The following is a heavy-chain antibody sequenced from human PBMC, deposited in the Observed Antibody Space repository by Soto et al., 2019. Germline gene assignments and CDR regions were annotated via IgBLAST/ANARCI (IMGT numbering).Heavy chain of an antibody. V-gene: IGHV3-30*18. CDR1: GFTFSSYG. Sequence: GGSLRLSCAASGFTFSSYGMHWVRQAPGKGLEWVAVISYDGSNKYYADSVKGRFTISRDNSKNTLYLQMNSLRAEDTAVYYCAKDRLGLTIWDYMDVWGKGTTVTVSS. J-gene: IGHJ6*03. CDR3: AKDRLGLTIWDYMDV. D-gene: IGHD3-3*01. CDR2: ISYDGSNK.